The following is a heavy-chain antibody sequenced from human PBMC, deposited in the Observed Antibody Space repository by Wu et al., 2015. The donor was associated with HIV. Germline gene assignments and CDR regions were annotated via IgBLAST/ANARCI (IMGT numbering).Heavy chain of an antibody. D-gene: IGHD2-2*01. Sequence: QVQLVQSGAEVKKPGASVKVSCKASGYTFTSYYMHWVRQAPGQGLEWMGIINPSGGSTSYAQKFQGRVTMTRDTSTSTVYMELSSLRSEDTAVYYCARDTLTLDCSSTSCYPDYWGQGTLGHRRPQ. CDR1: GYTFTSYY. J-gene: IGHJ4*02. CDR2: INPSGGST. V-gene: IGHV1-46*01. CDR3: ARDTLTLDCSSTSCYPDY.